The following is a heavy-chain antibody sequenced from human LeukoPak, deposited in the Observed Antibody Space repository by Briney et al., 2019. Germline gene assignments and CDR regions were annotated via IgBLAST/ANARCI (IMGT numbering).Heavy chain of an antibody. J-gene: IGHJ4*02. CDR2: IYYTGST. Sequence: SETLSLTCTVSGGSMSTYYWTWIRQPPGQGLDWIGFIYYTGSTNYNPSLKSRVTISVDTSKNQFSLKLSSVTAADTAVYYCARGGGVTYYDSTGYLWYFDYWGQGTLVTVSS. CDR3: ARGGGVTYYDSTGYLWYFDY. CDR1: GGSMSTYY. V-gene: IGHV4-59*01. D-gene: IGHD3-22*01.